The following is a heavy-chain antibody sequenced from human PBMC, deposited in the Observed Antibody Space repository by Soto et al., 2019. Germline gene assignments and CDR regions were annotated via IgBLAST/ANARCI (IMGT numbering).Heavy chain of an antibody. Sequence: EVQLAESGGGMVQPGGSLRLSCVDSGFTFSSYDMHWVRQAPGKGLEYVSSISSNGGTTYYGNSVKGRFTISRDNSKNTLYLQMGRLRAEDMAVYYCVRRVSGNYDYWGQGTLVTVSS. J-gene: IGHJ4*02. V-gene: IGHV3-64*01. CDR1: GFTFSSYD. D-gene: IGHD1-7*01. CDR3: VRRVSGNYDY. CDR2: ISSNGGTT.